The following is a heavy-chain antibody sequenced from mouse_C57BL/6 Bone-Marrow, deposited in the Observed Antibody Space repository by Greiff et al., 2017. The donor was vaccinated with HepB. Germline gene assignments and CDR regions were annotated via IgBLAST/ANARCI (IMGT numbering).Heavy chain of an antibody. J-gene: IGHJ3*01. CDR2: IDPSDSET. CDR3: ARVYYGNYSWFAY. CDR1: GYTFTSYW. D-gene: IGHD2-1*01. V-gene: IGHV1-52*01. Sequence: QVQLQQPGAELVRPGSSVKLSCKASGYTFTSYWMHWVKQRPIQGLEWIGNIDPSDSETHYNQKFKDKATLTVDKSSSTAYMQLSSLTSEDSAVYCCARVYYGNYSWFAYWGQGTLVTVSA.